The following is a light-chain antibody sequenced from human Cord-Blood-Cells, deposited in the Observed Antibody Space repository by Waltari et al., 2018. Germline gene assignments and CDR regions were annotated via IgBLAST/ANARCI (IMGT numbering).Light chain of an antibody. CDR2: VAS. Sequence: DIQMTQSPSTLSASVGDRVTITCRASQSISSWLAWYQQKPGKAPKLLIYVASSLESGVPSRFSGSGSGTEFTLTISSLQPDDFATYCQQYNSYSRGYTFGQGTKLEIK. V-gene: IGKV1-5*01. CDR1: QSISSW. CDR3: QQYNSYSRGYT. J-gene: IGKJ2*01.